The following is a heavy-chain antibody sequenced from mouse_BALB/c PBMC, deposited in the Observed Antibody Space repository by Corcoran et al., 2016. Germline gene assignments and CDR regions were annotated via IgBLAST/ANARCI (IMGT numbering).Heavy chain of an antibody. V-gene: IGHV1S135*01. CDR3: ARSFAY. Sequence: ENQLQQSGPELVKPGATVNVSCKASGYSFTDYNMYWLNQSNGKSLQWIRYIDPYNGGTSYNQKFKGKATLTVDKSSSTAFMHLNSLTSEDSAVYYCARSFAYWGQGTLVTVSA. J-gene: IGHJ3*01. CDR1: GYSFTDYN. CDR2: IDPYNGGT.